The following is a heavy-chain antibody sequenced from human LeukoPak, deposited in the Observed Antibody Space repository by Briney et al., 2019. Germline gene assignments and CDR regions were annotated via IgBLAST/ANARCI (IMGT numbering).Heavy chain of an antibody. V-gene: IGHV3-30*18. Sequence: HPGGSLRLSCAASGLTFSSYGMHWVRQAPGKGLEWVAVISYDGSNKYYADSVKGRFTISRDNSKNTLCLQMNSLRAEDTAVYYCAKGPKFVDIVATSSGHFDYWGQGTLVTVSS. CDR1: GLTFSSYG. CDR3: AKGPKFVDIVATSSGHFDY. D-gene: IGHD5-12*01. J-gene: IGHJ4*02. CDR2: ISYDGSNK.